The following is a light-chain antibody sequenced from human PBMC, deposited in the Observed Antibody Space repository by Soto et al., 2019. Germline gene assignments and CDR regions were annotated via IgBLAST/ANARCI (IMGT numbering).Light chain of an antibody. CDR1: SSDVDDYNY. CDR3: CSYAGSYTHYV. Sequence: QSALTQPRSVSGSPGKSVTISSTGTSSDVDDYNYVSWYQQHPGKAPKLMIYDVSKRPSGVPDRFSGSKSGNTASLTISGLRAADEADYYCCSYAGSYTHYVFGTGTKVTV. V-gene: IGLV2-11*01. CDR2: DVS. J-gene: IGLJ1*01.